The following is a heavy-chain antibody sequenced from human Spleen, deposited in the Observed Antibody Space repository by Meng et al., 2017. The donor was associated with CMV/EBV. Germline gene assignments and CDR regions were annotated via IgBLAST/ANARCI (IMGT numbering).Heavy chain of an antibody. V-gene: IGHV3-30*04. CDR2: ISYGGRKK. Sequence: CAASGFTFSSFDMSWVRQAPGKGLEWMAGISYGGRKKYYADSVKGRFTISRDSSKNTLYLQTSSLRAEDTAVYYCARVRFSNYDYFDYWGQGTLVTVSS. CDR1: GFTFSSFD. J-gene: IGHJ4*02. CDR3: ARVRFSNYDYFDY. D-gene: IGHD3-10*01.